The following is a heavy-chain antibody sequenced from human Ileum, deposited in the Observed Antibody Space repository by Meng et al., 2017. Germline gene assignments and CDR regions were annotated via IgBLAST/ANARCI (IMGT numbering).Heavy chain of an antibody. D-gene: IGHD1-26*01. CDR2: IHYSGST. J-gene: IGHJ4*02. CDR1: GDSFTDYY. V-gene: IGHV4-34*01. Sequence: QLQLMQWCAGRLKPSETLSLTCNVYGDSFTDYYWNWIRQPPGKGLEWIGEIHYSGSTNYNPSLESRVTISEDTSQKQFSLRLSSVTAADTAVYYCARRIRGGSYLGWGQGTLVTVSS. CDR3: ARRIRGGSYLG.